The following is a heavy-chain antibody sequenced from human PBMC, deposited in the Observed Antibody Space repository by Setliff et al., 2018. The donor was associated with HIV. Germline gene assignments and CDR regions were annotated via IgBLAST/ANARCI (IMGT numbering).Heavy chain of an antibody. J-gene: IGHJ6*03. D-gene: IGHD6-13*01. CDR2: INHSGST. V-gene: IGHV4-34*01. CDR1: GGSFSDYS. Sequence: ETLSLTCAVYGGSFSDYSWTWIRQPPGRGLEWIGEINHSGSTSYNPSLKSRVSMSVDTSKNQFSLKLSSVTAADTAIFYCARATTGYSSIWYRNGLTYYYYMDVWGRGTKVTSP. CDR3: ARATTGYSSIWYRNGLTYYYYMDV.